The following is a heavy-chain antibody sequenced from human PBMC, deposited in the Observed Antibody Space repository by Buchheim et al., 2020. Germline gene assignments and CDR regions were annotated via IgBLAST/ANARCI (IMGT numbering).Heavy chain of an antibody. Sequence: QVQLVESGGGVVQPGRSLRLSCAASGFTFSSYGMHWVRQAPGKGLEWVAAISYDGSNKYYADSVKGRFTISRDNSKNTLYLQMNSLRAEDTAVYYCAKGMTGGVVPDYYYSMDVWGQGTT. CDR3: AKGMTGGVVPDYYYSMDV. J-gene: IGHJ6*02. V-gene: IGHV3-30*18. CDR2: ISYDGSNK. CDR1: GFTFSSYG. D-gene: IGHD2-8*02.